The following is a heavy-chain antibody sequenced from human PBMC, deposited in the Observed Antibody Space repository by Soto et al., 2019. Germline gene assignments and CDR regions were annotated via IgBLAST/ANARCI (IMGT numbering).Heavy chain of an antibody. CDR1: GYTFTGYY. CDR2: INPNSGGT. J-gene: IGHJ3*02. Sequence: ASVKVSCKASGYTFTGYYMHWVRQAPGQGLEWMGWINPNSGGTNYAQKFQGWVTMTRDTSISTAYMELSRLRSDDTAVYYCARDSGSIGVSRDAFDIWGQGTMVTVSS. V-gene: IGHV1-2*04. CDR3: ARDSGSIGVSRDAFDI. D-gene: IGHD1-26*01.